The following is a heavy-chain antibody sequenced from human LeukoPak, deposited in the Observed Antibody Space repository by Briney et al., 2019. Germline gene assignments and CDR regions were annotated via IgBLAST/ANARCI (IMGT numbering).Heavy chain of an antibody. CDR2: IYYSGYT. CDR3: ATNRTIFGVVSDY. D-gene: IGHD3-3*01. Sequence: SETLSLTCTVSGGAISSSNYYWDWIRQPPGKGLEWIGTIYYSGYTYYNPSLKSRVSISRDTSENHFSLKLSSVTAADTAVYYCATNRTIFGVVSDYWGQGTLVTVSS. CDR1: GGAISSSNYY. J-gene: IGHJ4*02. V-gene: IGHV4-39*02.